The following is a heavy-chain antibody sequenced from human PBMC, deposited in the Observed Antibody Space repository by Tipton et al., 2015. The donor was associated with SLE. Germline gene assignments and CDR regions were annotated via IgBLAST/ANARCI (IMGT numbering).Heavy chain of an antibody. Sequence: LRLSCAASGFTLSSYGMHWVRQAPGKGLEWIGYIYYSGSTNYNPSLKSRVTISVDTSKNQFSLKLSSVTAADTAVYYCARVDTAMADAFDIWGQGTMVTVSS. CDR3: ARVDTAMADAFDI. CDR1: GFTLSSYG. CDR2: IYYSGST. D-gene: IGHD5-18*01. J-gene: IGHJ3*02. V-gene: IGHV4-59*01.